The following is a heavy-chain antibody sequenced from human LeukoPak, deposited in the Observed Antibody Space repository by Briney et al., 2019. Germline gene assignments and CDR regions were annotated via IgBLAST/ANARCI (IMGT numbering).Heavy chain of an antibody. CDR2: IKQEGSEK. V-gene: IGHV3-7*01. D-gene: IGHD3-3*01. CDR1: GFTFSSHW. CDR3: ATSFWSDDAFDI. Sequence: GGSLRLSCAASGFTFSSHWMSWVRQAPGKGLEWVANIKQEGSEKHYVDSVKGRFTISRDNAKNSLYLEMNSLRAEDTAVYYCATSFWSDDAFDIWGQGTMVTVSS. J-gene: IGHJ3*02.